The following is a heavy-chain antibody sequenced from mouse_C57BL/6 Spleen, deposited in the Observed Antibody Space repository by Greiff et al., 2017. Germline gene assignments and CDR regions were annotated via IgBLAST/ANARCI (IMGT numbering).Heavy chain of an antibody. CDR3: ARDDDGYLWFAY. CDR2: ISYDGSN. D-gene: IGHD2-3*01. J-gene: IGHJ3*01. CDR1: GYSITSGYY. Sequence: ESGPGLVKPSQSLSLTCSVTGYSITSGYYWNWLRQFPGNKLEWMGYISYDGSNNYNPSLKNRISITRDTSKNQFFLKLNSVTTEDTATYYCARDDDGYLWFAYWGQGTLVTVSA. V-gene: IGHV3-6*01.